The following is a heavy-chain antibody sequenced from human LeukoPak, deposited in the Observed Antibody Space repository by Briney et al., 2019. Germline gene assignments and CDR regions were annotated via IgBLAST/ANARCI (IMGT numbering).Heavy chain of an antibody. V-gene: IGHV4-34*01. J-gene: IGHJ6*02. CDR3: AAHPVGSSSWYGMDV. CDR1: GGSFSGYY. CDR2: INHSGST. Sequence: SETLSLTCAVYGGSFSGYYWSWIRQPPGKGVEWIGEINHSGSTNYNPSLKSRVTMSVDTSKNQFSLKLSSVTAADTAVYYCAAHPVGSSSWYGMDVWGQGTTVTVSS. D-gene: IGHD6-13*01.